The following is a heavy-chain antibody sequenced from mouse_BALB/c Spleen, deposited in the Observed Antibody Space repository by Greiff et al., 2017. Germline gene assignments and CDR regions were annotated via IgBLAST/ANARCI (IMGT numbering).Heavy chain of an antibody. J-gene: IGHJ1*01. D-gene: IGHD2-2*01. V-gene: IGHV1-7*01. CDR3: ARQGYYWYFDV. CDR1: GYTFTSYW. Sequence: VMLVESGAELAKPGASVKMSCKASGYTFTSYWMHWVKQRPGQGLEWIGYINPSTGYTEYNQKFKDKATLTADKSSSTAYMQLSSLTSEDSAVYYCARQGYYWYFDVWGAGTTVTVSS. CDR2: INPSTGYT.